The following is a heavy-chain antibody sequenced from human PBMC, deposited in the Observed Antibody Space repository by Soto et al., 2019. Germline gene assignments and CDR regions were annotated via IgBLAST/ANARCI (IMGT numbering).Heavy chain of an antibody. Sequence: EVQLLESGGGLVQPGGSLRLSCAASGFTFSSYAMSWVRQAPGKGLEWVSAISGSVGSTYYADSVKGRFTISRDNSKNTQYMQMNSLRAEDTAVDYCAKVPLAAAGDFDYWGQGTLVTVSS. D-gene: IGHD6-13*01. CDR3: AKVPLAAAGDFDY. CDR2: ISGSVGST. V-gene: IGHV3-23*01. J-gene: IGHJ4*02. CDR1: GFTFSSYA.